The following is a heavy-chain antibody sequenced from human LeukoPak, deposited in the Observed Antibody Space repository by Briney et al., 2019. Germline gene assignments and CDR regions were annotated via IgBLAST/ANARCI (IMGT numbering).Heavy chain of an antibody. Sequence: GQSLRLSCAASGFTFSGYTMNWVRQAPEKGLECVSYISSSSTSIYYADSEKGRFTISRDNAKNSLWLQTNSLRAGDTAVYYCARDRWTAMKDWGPGTLVTVSS. CDR3: ARDRWTAMKD. V-gene: IGHV3-48*01. D-gene: IGHD5-18*01. J-gene: IGHJ4*02. CDR1: GFTFSGYT. CDR2: ISSSSTSI.